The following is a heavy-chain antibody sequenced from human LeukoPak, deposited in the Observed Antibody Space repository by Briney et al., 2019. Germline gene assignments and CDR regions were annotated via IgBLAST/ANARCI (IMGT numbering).Heavy chain of an antibody. CDR3: SGHRHSFNWFDL. D-gene: IGHD5-18*01. CDR2: IRSQGHGGTT. J-gene: IGHJ5*02. CDR1: GFTFGDYY. Sequence: PGGSLRLSCTGSGFTFGDYYIKWLRQAPGKGPEWVGFIRSQGHGGTTEYAASVKGRFTISRDDSKSIAYLQMNSLKTDDTALYYCSGHRHSFNWFDLWGQGTLVTVSS. V-gene: IGHV3-49*03.